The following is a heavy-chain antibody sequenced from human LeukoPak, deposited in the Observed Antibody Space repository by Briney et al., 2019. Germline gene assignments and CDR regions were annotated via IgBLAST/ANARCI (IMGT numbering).Heavy chain of an antibody. J-gene: IGHJ5*02. Sequence: ASVKVSLKASGYRFTGYYVHWVRQAPGQGLEWMGWINPNSGGTNYAQKFQGRVTMTRDTSISTAYMELSRLRSDDTAVYYCARVRRSWFDPWGQGTLVTVSS. CDR3: ARVRRSWFDP. CDR2: INPNSGGT. V-gene: IGHV1-2*02. CDR1: GYRFTGYY.